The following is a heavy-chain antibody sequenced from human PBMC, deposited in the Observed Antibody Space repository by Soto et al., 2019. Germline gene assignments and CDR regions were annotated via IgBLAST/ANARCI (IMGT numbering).Heavy chain of an antibody. CDR1: GGTFSSYA. J-gene: IGHJ3*02. V-gene: IGHV1-69*13. CDR2: IIPIFGTA. Sequence: ASVKVSCKASGGTFSSYAISWVRQAPGQGLEWMGGIIPIFGTANYAQKFQGRVTITADESTSTAYMELSSLRSEDTAVYYCARVRQDIVLMVYAPRGDDAFDIWGQGTMVTVSS. D-gene: IGHD2-8*01. CDR3: ARVRQDIVLMVYAPRGDDAFDI.